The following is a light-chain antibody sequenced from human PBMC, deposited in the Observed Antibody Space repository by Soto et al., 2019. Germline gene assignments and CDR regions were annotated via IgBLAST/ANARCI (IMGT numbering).Light chain of an antibody. V-gene: IGKV3-20*01. CDR3: LQYGSSPYT. J-gene: IGKJ2*01. Sequence: EIVLTQSPGTLSLSPGERATLSCRASQSVSTNSLAWYQQKPGQAPRLLIYGASSRATGIPDRVSASGSGADFTISISRLEPEDFAMYYCLQYGSSPYTFGQGTKLAIK. CDR2: GAS. CDR1: QSVSTNS.